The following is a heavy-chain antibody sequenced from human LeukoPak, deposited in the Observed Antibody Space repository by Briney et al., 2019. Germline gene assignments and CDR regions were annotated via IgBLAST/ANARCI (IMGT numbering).Heavy chain of an antibody. Sequence: SVKVSCKASGFTFTSSAMQWVRQARGQRLEWIGWIVVGSGNTNYAQKFQERVTITRDMSTSTAYMELSSLRSEDTAVYYCARDPRKTSNWYAKGAFDYWGQGTLVTVSS. CDR1: GFTFTSSA. V-gene: IGHV1-58*02. D-gene: IGHD1-14*01. CDR3: ARDPRKTSNWYAKGAFDY. CDR2: IVVGSGNT. J-gene: IGHJ4*02.